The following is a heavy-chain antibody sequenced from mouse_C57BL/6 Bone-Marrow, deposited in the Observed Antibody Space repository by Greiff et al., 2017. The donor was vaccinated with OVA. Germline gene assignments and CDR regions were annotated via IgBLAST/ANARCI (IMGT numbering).Heavy chain of an antibody. V-gene: IGHV5-2*01. D-gene: IGHD2-4*01. Sequence: EVKLMESGGGLVQPGESLKLSCESNEYEFPSHDMSWVRKTPEKRLELVAAINSDGGSTYYPDTMERRFIISRDNTKKTLYLQMSSLRSEDTALYYCARHGDYDDGYAMDYWGQGTSVTVSS. CDR3: ARHGDYDDGYAMDY. CDR1: EYEFPSHD. CDR2: INSDGGST. J-gene: IGHJ4*01.